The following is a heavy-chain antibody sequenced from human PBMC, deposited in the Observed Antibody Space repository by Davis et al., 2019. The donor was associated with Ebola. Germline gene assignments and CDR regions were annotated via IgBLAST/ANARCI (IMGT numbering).Heavy chain of an antibody. CDR1: GGSISNYS. Sequence: MPSETLSLTCSVSGGSISNYSWTWIRQSPGKGLEWIGCLFHSGSTFYTPSLKSRVTISVDRSKNQFSLKLTSVTAADTAVYYCAGYGDYFLGWGQGTLVTVSS. D-gene: IGHD4-17*01. CDR3: AGYGDYFLG. V-gene: IGHV4-30-2*06. J-gene: IGHJ4*02. CDR2: LFHSGST.